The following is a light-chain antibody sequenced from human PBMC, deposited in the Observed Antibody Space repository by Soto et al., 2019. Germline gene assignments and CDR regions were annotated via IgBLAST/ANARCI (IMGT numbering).Light chain of an antibody. Sequence: MTQSPATLSVSPGERATLSCRASRSVSTNLAWYQQTPGQAPRLLIYGASSRATGLPPRFSGSGSGTEFTLTISSLQSEDVAVYYCQQYNSWPSTFGQGTKVDIK. CDR1: RSVSTN. V-gene: IGKV3-15*01. CDR2: GAS. CDR3: QQYNSWPST. J-gene: IGKJ1*01.